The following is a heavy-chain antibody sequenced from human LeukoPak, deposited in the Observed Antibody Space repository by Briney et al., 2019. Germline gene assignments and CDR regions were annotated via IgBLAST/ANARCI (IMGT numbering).Heavy chain of an antibody. CDR1: GGSISSYY. Sequence: SETQSLTCTVSGGSISSYYWSWIRQPPGKGLEWIGYIYYSGSTNYNPSLKSRVTISVDTSKNQFSLKLSSVTAADTAVYYCIRNFDYWGQGTLVTVSS. J-gene: IGHJ4*02. V-gene: IGHV4-59*01. CDR3: IRNFDY. CDR2: IYYSGST.